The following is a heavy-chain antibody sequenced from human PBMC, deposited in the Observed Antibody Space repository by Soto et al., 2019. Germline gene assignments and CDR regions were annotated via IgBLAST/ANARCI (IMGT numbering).Heavy chain of an antibody. CDR2: IDYRGTT. V-gene: IGHV4-30-4*01. CDR1: GASIFSGDYY. J-gene: IGHJ6*02. CDR3: VRDHQWLLMNV. Sequence: QVQLQESGPGLVKPSQTLSLTCTDSGASIFSGDYYWTWIRQPPGKGLEWIGYIDYRGTTFYNPSLQRRITMSIDTSNNPFSLNLRSVTAADAAVYYCVRDHQWLLMNVWGQGTTVTVAS. D-gene: IGHD6-19*01.